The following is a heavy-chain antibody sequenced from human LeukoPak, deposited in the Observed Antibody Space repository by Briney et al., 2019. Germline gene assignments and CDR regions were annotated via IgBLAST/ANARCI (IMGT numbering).Heavy chain of an antibody. CDR1: GFTFSSYS. V-gene: IGHV3-48*01. D-gene: IGHD5-18*01. CDR3: ATRSSGYSYGV. CDR2: ISSSSTTI. J-gene: IGHJ4*02. Sequence: GGSLRLSCAASGFTFSSYSMNWVRQAPGKGLEWVSYISSSSTTIYYADSVKGRFTISRDNAKNSLYLQMNSLRAEDTALYYCATRSSGYSYGVWGQGTLVTVSS.